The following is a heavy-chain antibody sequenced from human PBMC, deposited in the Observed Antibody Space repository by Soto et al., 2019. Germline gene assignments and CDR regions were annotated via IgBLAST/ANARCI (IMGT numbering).Heavy chain of an antibody. J-gene: IGHJ6*02. D-gene: IGHD3-9*01. Sequence: SETLSLTCAVYGGSFSGYYWSWIRQPPGKGLEWIGEINHSGSTNYNPSLKSRVTISVDTSKNQFSLKLSSVTAADTAVYYFAREVRTISYYYGMDVWGQGTTVTVSS. CDR3: AREVRTISYYYGMDV. CDR1: GGSFSGYY. CDR2: INHSGST. V-gene: IGHV4-34*01.